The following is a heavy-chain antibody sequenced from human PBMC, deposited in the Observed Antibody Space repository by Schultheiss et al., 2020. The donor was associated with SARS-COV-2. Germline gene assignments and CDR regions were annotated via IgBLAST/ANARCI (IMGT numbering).Heavy chain of an antibody. CDR1: GGSISSYY. Sequence: GSLRLSCTVSGGSISSYYWSWIRQPPGKGLEWIGYIYYDGSTKYNPSLTSRVTISLDTPKNQFSLKLSSVTAADTAFYYCARLGYSLSNIYHPDYWGQGTLVTVSS. D-gene: IGHD2-15*01. CDR2: IYYDGST. CDR3: ARLGYSLSNIYHPDY. V-gene: IGHV4-59*08. J-gene: IGHJ4*02.